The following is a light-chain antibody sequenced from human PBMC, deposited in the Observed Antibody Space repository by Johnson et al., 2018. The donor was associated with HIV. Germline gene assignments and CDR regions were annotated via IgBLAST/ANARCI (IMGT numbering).Light chain of an antibody. CDR3: GTWDSSLNAYV. CDR1: NSNIGNNY. Sequence: QSVLTQPPSVSAAPGQKVTISCSGSNSNIGNNYISWYQQLPRTAPKLLIYDTYKRPSGIPDRFSASKSGPSATLGITGLQTGDEADYYCGTWDSSLNAYVFGTGTKVTVL. CDR2: DTY. J-gene: IGLJ1*01. V-gene: IGLV1-51*01.